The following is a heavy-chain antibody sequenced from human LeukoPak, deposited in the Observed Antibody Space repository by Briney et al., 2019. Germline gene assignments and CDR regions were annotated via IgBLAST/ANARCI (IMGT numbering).Heavy chain of an antibody. CDR3: AKDRGGSYSAIDY. CDR2: ISSSSSTI. CDR1: GFTFSSYS. J-gene: IGHJ4*02. Sequence: GGSLRLSCAASGFTFSSYSMNWVRQAPGKGLEWVSFISSSSSTIYYADSVKGRFTISRDNAKNSLYLQMNSLRAEDTAVYYCAKDRGGSYSAIDYWGQGTLVTVSS. V-gene: IGHV3-48*04. D-gene: IGHD1-26*01.